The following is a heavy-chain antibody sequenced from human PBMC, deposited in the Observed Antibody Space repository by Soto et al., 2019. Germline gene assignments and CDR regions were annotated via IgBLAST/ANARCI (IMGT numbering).Heavy chain of an antibody. D-gene: IGHD2-21*01. Sequence: EVQLVESGGGLVKPGGSLRLSCVASGFTFSNAWMNWVRQAPGKGLEWVGRIKSKTDGGTTDYAAPVKDRFTISRDDSKNTPYLQMNSLKTEDTAVYYCIVRYPYYFDYWGQGTLVTVSS. CDR1: GFTFSNAW. CDR3: IVRYPYYFDY. CDR2: IKSKTDGGTT. V-gene: IGHV3-15*07. J-gene: IGHJ4*02.